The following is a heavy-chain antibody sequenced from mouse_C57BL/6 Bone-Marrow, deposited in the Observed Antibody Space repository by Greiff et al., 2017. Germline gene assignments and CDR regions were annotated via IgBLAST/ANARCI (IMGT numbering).Heavy chain of an antibody. D-gene: IGHD1-1*01. V-gene: IGHV1-54*01. CDR2: INPGSGGT. CDR3: ARGRGGISTVVFDY. CDR1: GYAFTNYL. J-gene: IGHJ2*01. Sequence: QVQLQQSGAELVRPGTSVKVSCKASGYAFTNYLIEWVKQRPGQGLEWIGVINPGSGGTNYNEKFKGKATLTADKSSSTAYMQLSSLTSEDSAVYVGARGRGGISTVVFDYWGQGTTLTVSS.